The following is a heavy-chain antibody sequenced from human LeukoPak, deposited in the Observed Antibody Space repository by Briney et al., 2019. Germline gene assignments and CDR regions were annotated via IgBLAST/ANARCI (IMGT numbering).Heavy chain of an antibody. D-gene: IGHD2-21*01. CDR2: INYSGNS. J-gene: IGHJ4*02. CDR1: GDSISTDH. Sequence: SETLSLTCTVSGDSISTDHWSWIRQSPGKGLEWIGYINYSGNSEYNPSLKSRVTISVDRSKNQVSLKMRSVTAADTAVYYCARLDCISKTCYNYWALGALVTVSS. V-gene: IGHV4-59*08. CDR3: ARLDCISKTCYNY.